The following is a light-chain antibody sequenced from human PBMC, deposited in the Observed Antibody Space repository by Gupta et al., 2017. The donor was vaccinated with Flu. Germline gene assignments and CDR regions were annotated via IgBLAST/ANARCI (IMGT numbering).Light chain of an antibody. Sequence: ATLYVSPGERATLSCRASQSVSSNLAWYQQKPGQAPRLLIYGASTRATGIPARFSGSGSGTEFTLTISSLQSEDFAVYYCQQYKNWPPLTFGGGTKVEIK. CDR2: GAS. V-gene: IGKV3-15*01. J-gene: IGKJ4*01. CDR1: QSVSSN. CDR3: QQYKNWPPLT.